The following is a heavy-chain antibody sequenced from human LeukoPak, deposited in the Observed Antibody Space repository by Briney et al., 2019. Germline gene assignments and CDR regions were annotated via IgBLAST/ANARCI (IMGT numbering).Heavy chain of an antibody. D-gene: IGHD2-2*02. Sequence: PGGSLRLSCAASGFTFSSYEMNWVRQAPGKGLEWVSYISSSGSTIYYADSVKGRFTISRDNAKNSLYLQMNSLRAEDTAVYYCARDLGYCNSTSCYSLYGMDVWGKGTTVTVSS. CDR2: ISSSGSTI. J-gene: IGHJ6*04. V-gene: IGHV3-48*03. CDR1: GFTFSSYE. CDR3: ARDLGYCNSTSCYSLYGMDV.